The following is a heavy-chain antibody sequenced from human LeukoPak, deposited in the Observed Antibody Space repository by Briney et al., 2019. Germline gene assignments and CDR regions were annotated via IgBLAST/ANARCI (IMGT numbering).Heavy chain of an antibody. CDR2: INAGNGNT. CDR1: GYTFTSYA. Sequence: ASVKVSRKASGYTFTSYAMHWVRQAPGQRLEWMGWINAGNGNTKYSQKFQGRVTITRDTSASTAYMELSSLRSEDTAVYYCASLGISTEIAAAGRTFSLWGQGTLVTVSS. CDR3: ASLGISTEIAAAGRTFSL. V-gene: IGHV1-3*01. D-gene: IGHD6-13*01. J-gene: IGHJ4*02.